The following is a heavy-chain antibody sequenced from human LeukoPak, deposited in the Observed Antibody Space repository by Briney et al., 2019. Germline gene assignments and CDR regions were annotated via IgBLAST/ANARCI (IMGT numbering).Heavy chain of an antibody. Sequence: SETLSLTCTVSGGSISYFYWSWIRQPAGKGLEWIGRIYTSGSTNYNPSLKSRVTMSVDTSKKQFSLKLSSVTAADTAVYYGARVRGSSGSYEYYHYMNVWGKGTTVTIS. CDR1: GGSISYFY. CDR2: IYTSGST. J-gene: IGHJ6*03. CDR3: ARVRGSSGSYEYYHYMNV. D-gene: IGHD1-26*01. V-gene: IGHV4-4*07.